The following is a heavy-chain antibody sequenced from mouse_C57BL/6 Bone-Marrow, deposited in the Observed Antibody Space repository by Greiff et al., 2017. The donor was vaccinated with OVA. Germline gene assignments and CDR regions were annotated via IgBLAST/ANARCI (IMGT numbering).Heavy chain of an antibody. V-gene: IGHV1-50*01. Sequence: QVQLKQPGAELVKPGASVKLSCKASGYTFTSYWMQWVQQRPGQGLEWIGEIDPSDSYTNYNQKFKGKATLTVDTSSSTAYMQLSSLTSEDSAVYYCARPNPWLLAWFAYWGQGTLVTVSA. CDR3: ARPNPWLLAWFAY. CDR2: IDPSDSYT. J-gene: IGHJ3*01. D-gene: IGHD1-2*01. CDR1: GYTFTSYW.